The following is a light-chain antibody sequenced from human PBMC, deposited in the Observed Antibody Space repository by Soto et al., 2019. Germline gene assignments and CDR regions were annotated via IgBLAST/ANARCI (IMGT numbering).Light chain of an antibody. J-gene: IGKJ1*01. CDR1: LNVATN. CDR3: HQYNTGLRT. V-gene: IGKV3-15*01. Sequence: TVMTQSPATLSMSPGDRAALSCRASLNVATNMAWYQQKPGQAPRLLIYGASIRATGVPARFTGSGSGTEFTLTISRLQSEDFAVYYCHQYNTGLRTFGRGTRVEV. CDR2: GAS.